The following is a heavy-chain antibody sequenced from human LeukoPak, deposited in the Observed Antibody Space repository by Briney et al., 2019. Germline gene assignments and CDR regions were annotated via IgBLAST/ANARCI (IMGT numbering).Heavy chain of an antibody. Sequence: ASVKVSCKASGYIFTNYYIYWLRKAPGQGLECLGWINPNSGDTKSAHKFQGRVTMTGDTSINTAYLELSSLTFDDTAVYHCARFPLGTWGPYFDLWGRGTLVTVSS. CDR2: INPNSGDT. D-gene: IGHD7-27*01. V-gene: IGHV1-2*02. J-gene: IGHJ2*01. CDR3: ARFPLGTWGPYFDL. CDR1: GYIFTNYY.